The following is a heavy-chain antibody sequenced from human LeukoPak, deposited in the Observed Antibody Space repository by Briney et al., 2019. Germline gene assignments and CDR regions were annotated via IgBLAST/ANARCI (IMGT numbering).Heavy chain of an antibody. CDR3: ARHFPYYYDSEGYPRDIFDI. D-gene: IGHD3-22*01. Sequence: SETLSLTCSVSGGSLSGYYWSWIRQSPGKGLVWIGYIFYSGCTNYNPCLKSRVTISVDMSKNQFSLELNSVTAADTALYYCARHFPYYYDSEGYPRDIFDIWGQGTMDTV. CDR1: GGSLSGYY. CDR2: IFYSGCT. V-gene: IGHV4-59*08. J-gene: IGHJ3*02.